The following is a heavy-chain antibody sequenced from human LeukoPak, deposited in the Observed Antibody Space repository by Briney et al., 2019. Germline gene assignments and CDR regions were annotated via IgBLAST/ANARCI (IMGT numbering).Heavy chain of an antibody. J-gene: IGHJ4*02. V-gene: IGHV1-18*04. D-gene: IGHD2-21*01. CDR1: GYTSTSYG. Sequence: AASVKVSCKASGYTSTSYGISWVRQAPGQGLEWMGWISAYNGNTNYAQKLQGRVTMTTDTSTSTAYMELRSLRSDDTAVYYCARRGESRRMYYFDYWGQGTLVTVSS. CDR3: ARRGESRRMYYFDY. CDR2: ISAYNGNT.